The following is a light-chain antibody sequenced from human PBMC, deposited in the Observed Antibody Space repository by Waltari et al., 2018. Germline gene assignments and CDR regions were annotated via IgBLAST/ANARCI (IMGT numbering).Light chain of an antibody. CDR1: QSVNHK. CDR2: DAS. Sequence: EIVLTQSPATLSLSPGDRATLSCRASQSVNHKLAWYQQKPGQAPRLLIYDASTRATGVPARFSGSGSGTDLTLSISSLEPEDFAVYYCQHRSSWPLTFGGGTKLEIK. CDR3: QHRSSWPLT. V-gene: IGKV3-11*01. J-gene: IGKJ4*01.